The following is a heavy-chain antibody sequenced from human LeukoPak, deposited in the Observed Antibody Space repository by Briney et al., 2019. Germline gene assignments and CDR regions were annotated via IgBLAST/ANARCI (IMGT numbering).Heavy chain of an antibody. V-gene: IGHV4-59*11. CDR1: GGSINSHY. D-gene: IGHD5-24*01. Sequence: SETLSLTCTVSGGSINSHYWSWIRQAPGKGLEWIGHIYYRGTTKYIPSLKSRVTISLDVSQNQFSLQLTSVTAADTAVYYCARSVATIFDYYMDVWGRGIMVTVSS. CDR3: ARSVATIFDYYMDV. CDR2: IYYRGTT. J-gene: IGHJ6*03.